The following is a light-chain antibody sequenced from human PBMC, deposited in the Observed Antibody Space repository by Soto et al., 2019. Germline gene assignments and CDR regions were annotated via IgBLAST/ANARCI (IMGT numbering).Light chain of an antibody. V-gene: IGKV3-20*01. J-gene: IGKJ1*01. CDR1: QSVNSCY. CDR3: QQYDSSPQA. CDR2: GAS. Sequence: EIVWTQSPGTLSLSPGERATLSCRTSQSVNSCYLAWFQQKPGQDPRLLISGASIRATGIPERFSGSGSGTDFTLTVSSLEPEDFAVYYCQQYDSSPQAFGQGTKVEVK.